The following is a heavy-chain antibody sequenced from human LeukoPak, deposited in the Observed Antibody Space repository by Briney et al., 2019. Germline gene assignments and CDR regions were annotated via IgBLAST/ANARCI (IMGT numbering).Heavy chain of an antibody. V-gene: IGHV3-23*01. J-gene: IGHJ4*02. CDR3: ANSERSNWNYYFDY. CDR1: GFTFSSYW. D-gene: IGHD1-1*01. CDR2: ISGSGNT. Sequence: GGSLRPSCAASGFTFSSYWMSWVRQAPGKGLEWVSVISGSGNTFYADSVKGRFTISRDNSKNTLYLQMNSLRAEDTAVYYCANSERSNWNYYFDYWGQGTLVTVSS.